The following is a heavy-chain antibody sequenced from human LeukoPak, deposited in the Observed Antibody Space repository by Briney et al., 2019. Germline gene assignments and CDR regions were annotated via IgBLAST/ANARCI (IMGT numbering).Heavy chain of an antibody. CDR2: ISYDRSNK. CDR3: ARVLLWFGELPSRFDP. CDR1: GFTFSSYS. D-gene: IGHD3-10*01. Sequence: LAGGSLRLSCAASGFTFSSYSMNWVRQAPGKGLEWVAVISYDRSNKYYADSVKGRFTISRDNAKNSLYLQMNSLRAEDTAVYYCARVLLWFGELPSRFDPWGQGTLVTVSS. J-gene: IGHJ5*02. V-gene: IGHV3-30*03.